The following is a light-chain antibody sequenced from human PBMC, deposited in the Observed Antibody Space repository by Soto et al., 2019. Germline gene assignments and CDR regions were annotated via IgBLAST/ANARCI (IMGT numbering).Light chain of an antibody. J-gene: IGKJ5*01. CDR2: DIS. CDR1: QSVSSY. CDR3: QQRSNWPPEIT. Sequence: EIVLTQSPATLSLSPGERATLSCRASQSVSSYVAWYRQRPGQAPRLLIYDISTRAAGIPARFSGSGSGTDFTLTISSMEPEAFAVYYCQQRSNWPPEITFGQGTRLDIK. V-gene: IGKV3-11*01.